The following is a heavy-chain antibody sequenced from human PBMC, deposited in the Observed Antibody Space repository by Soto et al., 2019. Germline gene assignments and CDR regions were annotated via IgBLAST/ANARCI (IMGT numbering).Heavy chain of an antibody. V-gene: IGHV4-34*01. CDR3: ARDKITGLFAY. CDR1: GGSFSGYY. CDR2: INHSGST. J-gene: IGHJ4*02. D-gene: IGHD2-8*02. Sequence: QVQLQQWGAGLLKPSETLSLTCAVYGGSFSGYYWTWIRQPPGTGLEWIGEINHSGSTNYNPSLKRRVTISVDTSKNQFSLKLTSVTAADTAVYSCARDKITGLFAYWGQGTLVTVSS.